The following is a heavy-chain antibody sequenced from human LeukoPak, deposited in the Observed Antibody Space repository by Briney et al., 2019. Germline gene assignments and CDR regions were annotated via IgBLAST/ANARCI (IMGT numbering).Heavy chain of an antibody. D-gene: IGHD1-26*01. V-gene: IGHV3-33*08. J-gene: IGHJ2*01. Sequence: PGGSLRLSCGASGFTFSSYGMHWVRQAPGKGLEWVAVIWYDGSNKYYADSVKGRFTISRDNSKNTLYLQMNSLRAEDTAVYYCAREREHPRSLVWYFDLWGRGTLVTVSS. CDR1: GFTFSSYG. CDR3: AREREHPRSLVWYFDL. CDR2: IWYDGSNK.